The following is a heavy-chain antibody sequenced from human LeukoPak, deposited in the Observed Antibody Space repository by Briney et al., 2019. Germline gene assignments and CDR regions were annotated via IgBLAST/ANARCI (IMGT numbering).Heavy chain of an antibody. CDR2: IKSAGSGI. CDR3: ERDNCGLPDY. D-gene: IGHD3-10*01. V-gene: IGHV3-74*01. CDR1: GFTFSASW. Sequence: GGSLRLSCAASGFTFSASWMLWVRQVPGKGLVWVSRIKSAGSGITYADSVKGRFTISRDNAKNMLYLQMSSLRAEDTAVYYCERDNCGLPDYWGQGTLVTVSS. J-gene: IGHJ4*02.